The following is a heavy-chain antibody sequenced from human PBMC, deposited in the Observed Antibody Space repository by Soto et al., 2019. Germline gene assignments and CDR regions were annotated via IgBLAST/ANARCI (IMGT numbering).Heavy chain of an antibody. CDR3: ARDLGYYDSSGYLDY. CDR1: GFTFSDYY. D-gene: IGHD3-22*01. V-gene: IGHV3-11*01. Sequence: SGGSLRLSCAASGFTFSDYYMSWIRQAPGKGLEWVSYISSSGDIIYYADSMKGRFTISRDNAKNSLYLQMNNLRAEDTAVYYCARDLGYYDSSGYLDYWGQGTLATVSS. J-gene: IGHJ4*02. CDR2: ISSSGDII.